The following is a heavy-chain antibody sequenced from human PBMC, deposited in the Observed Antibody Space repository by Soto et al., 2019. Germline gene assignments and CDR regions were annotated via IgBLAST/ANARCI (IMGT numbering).Heavy chain of an antibody. CDR3: ASSMGRYFANDY. J-gene: IGHJ4*02. V-gene: IGHV4-39*01. D-gene: IGHD3-9*01. CDR2: IYYSGST. Sequence: QLQLQESGPGLVKPSETLSLTCTVSGGSISSSSYYWGWIRQPPGKGLEWIGSIYYSGSTYYNPSLKSRVTISVDTSKNQFSLKLSSVTAADTAVYYCASSMGRYFANDYWGQGTLVTVSS. CDR1: GGSISSSSYY.